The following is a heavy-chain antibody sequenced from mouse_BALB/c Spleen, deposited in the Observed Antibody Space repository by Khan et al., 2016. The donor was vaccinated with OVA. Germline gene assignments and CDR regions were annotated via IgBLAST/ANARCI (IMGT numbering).Heavy chain of an antibody. CDR1: GYSITSDYA. Sequence: EVQLQESGPGLVKPSQSLSLTCTVTGYSITSDYAWNWIRQFPGNKLEWMGYISYSGRTRYNPSLKSGISITRDPTTNQCFLQLNTVTTEETATDYCARSVTSTTVVATDFDYWGQGTTLTVSS. CDR3: ARSVTSTTVVATDFDY. J-gene: IGHJ2*01. CDR2: ISYSGRT. V-gene: IGHV3-2*02. D-gene: IGHD1-1*01.